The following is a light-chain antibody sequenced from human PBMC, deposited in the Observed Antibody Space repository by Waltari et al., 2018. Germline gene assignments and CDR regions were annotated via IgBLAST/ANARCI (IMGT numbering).Light chain of an antibody. CDR3: ATWDTSLGDLWV. CDR1: SSNNGSHY. Sequence: QSVLTQPPSVSAAPGQTVTISCSGSSSNNGSHYVSWYQHLPRTAPKVLIYNNNERPSGIPDRCSGSTSGTSATLVITGLQTGDEADYYCATWDTSLGDLWVFGGGTRLTVL. CDR2: NNN. J-gene: IGLJ3*02. V-gene: IGLV1-51*01.